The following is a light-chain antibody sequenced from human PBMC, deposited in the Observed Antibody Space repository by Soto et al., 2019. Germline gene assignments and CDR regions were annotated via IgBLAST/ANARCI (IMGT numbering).Light chain of an antibody. J-gene: IGLJ3*02. CDR2: EVT. CDR3: CSYAGSSTWV. V-gene: IGLV2-23*02. CDR1: SSDVGSYNL. Sequence: QSALTQPASVSGSPGQSITISCTGTSSDVGSYNLVSWYQHHPGKAPKFMIYEVTKRPSGVSNRFSGSKSGNTASLTIPGLQAEDEADYYCCSYAGSSTWVFGGGTKLTVL.